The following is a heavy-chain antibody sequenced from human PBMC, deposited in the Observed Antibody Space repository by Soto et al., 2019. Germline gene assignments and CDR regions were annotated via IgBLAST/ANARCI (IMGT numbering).Heavy chain of an antibody. J-gene: IGHJ6*02. CDR2: TIPMLGPA. D-gene: IGHD1-1*01. V-gene: IGHV1-69*13. Sequence: GASVNVSCKASAWSFRSYAISWVRQAPGQGLEWMGGTIPMLGPANYAQKFQGRVTITADESTRTAYMELSSLRSEDTAVYYCAXTVVEMGTTYYYYGMGVWGQGTTVTVSS. CDR3: AXTVVEMGTTYYYYGMGV. CDR1: AWSFRSYA.